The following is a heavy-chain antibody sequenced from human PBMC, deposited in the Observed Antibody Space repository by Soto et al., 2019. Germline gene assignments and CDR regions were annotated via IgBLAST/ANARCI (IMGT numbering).Heavy chain of an antibody. CDR3: AISEGDCGGGSCYNYFYYYGMDV. CDR2: LSVGNGDT. V-gene: IGHV1-3*01. D-gene: IGHD2-15*01. J-gene: IGHJ6*02. CDR1: GDTRTDFS. Sequence: ASVKVSCKASGDTRTDFSMHWVRQAPGQRPEWMGWLSVGNGDTKYSQKFQGRGTITRDTSARTAYMDLSNLRSADTAVYYCAISEGDCGGGSCYNYFYYYGMDVWGQGTTVTVSS.